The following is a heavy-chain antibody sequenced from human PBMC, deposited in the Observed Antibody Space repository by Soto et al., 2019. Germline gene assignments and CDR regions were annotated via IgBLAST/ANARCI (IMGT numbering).Heavy chain of an antibody. CDR2: MSYSGST. V-gene: IGHV4-59*08. CDR3: ARHVGWPFDI. D-gene: IGHD1-26*01. Sequence: TSETLSLTCTVSGGSINSYYWSWIRQPPGKGLEWVGYMSYSGSTSYNPSLKSRLTISLDTSNNQVSLRLTSVTAADTAVYYCARHVGWPFDIWGQGTMVTVSS. CDR1: GGSINSYY. J-gene: IGHJ3*02.